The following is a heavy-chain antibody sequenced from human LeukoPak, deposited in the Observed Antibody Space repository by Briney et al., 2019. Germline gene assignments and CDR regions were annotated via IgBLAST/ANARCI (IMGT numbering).Heavy chain of an antibody. J-gene: IGHJ4*02. V-gene: IGHV4-38-2*02. Sequence: SETLSLTCTVSGYFISSGYYWGWIRQPPGKGLQWIGSIHHSGSTYYNPSLKSRVTISVDTSKNQFSLKLSSVTAADTAVYYCARHFHILTGYYYYFDYWGQGTLVTVSS. D-gene: IGHD3-9*01. CDR2: IHHSGST. CDR1: GYFISSGYY. CDR3: ARHFHILTGYYYYFDY.